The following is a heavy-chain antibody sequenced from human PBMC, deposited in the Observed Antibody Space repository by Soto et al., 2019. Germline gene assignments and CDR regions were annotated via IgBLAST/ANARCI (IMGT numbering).Heavy chain of an antibody. J-gene: IGHJ4*02. CDR2: IWYDGSNK. Sequence: GGSLRLSCAASGFTFSSYGMHWVRQAPGKGLEWVAVIWYDGSNKYYADSVKGRFTISRDNSKNTLYLQMNSLRAEDTAVYYCARGLELLQFDYWGQGTLVTVSS. V-gene: IGHV3-33*01. CDR3: ARGLELLQFDY. CDR1: GFTFSSYG. D-gene: IGHD1-26*01.